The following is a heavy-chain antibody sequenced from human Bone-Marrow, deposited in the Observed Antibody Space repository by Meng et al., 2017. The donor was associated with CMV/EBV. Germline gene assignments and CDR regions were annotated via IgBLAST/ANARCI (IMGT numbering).Heavy chain of an antibody. V-gene: IGHV4-61*01. Sequence: CTGSGGSVSSGSYYWSWIRQPPGKGLEWIGYIYYSGSTNYNPSLKSRVTISVDTSKNQFSLKLSSVTAADTAVYYCARERVRYGMDVWGQGTTVTVSS. CDR1: GGSVSSGSYY. D-gene: IGHD1-1*01. CDR2: IYYSGST. J-gene: IGHJ6*02. CDR3: ARERVRYGMDV.